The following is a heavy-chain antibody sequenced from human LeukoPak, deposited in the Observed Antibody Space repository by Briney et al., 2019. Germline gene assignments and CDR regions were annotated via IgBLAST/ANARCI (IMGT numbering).Heavy chain of an antibody. CDR1: GGSFSGYY. CDR3: ARGYSYGYYSCWFDP. Sequence: SETLSLTCAVYGGSFSGYYWSWIRQPPGKGLEWIGEINHSGSTNYNPSLKSRVTISVDTSKNQFSLRLSSVTAADTAVYYCARGYSYGYYSCWFDPWGQGTLVTVSS. D-gene: IGHD5-18*01. CDR2: INHSGST. V-gene: IGHV4-34*01. J-gene: IGHJ5*02.